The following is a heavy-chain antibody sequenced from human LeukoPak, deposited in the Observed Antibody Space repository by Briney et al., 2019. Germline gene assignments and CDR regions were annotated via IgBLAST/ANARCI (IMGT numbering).Heavy chain of an antibody. V-gene: IGHV4-34*01. CDR2: INHSGST. J-gene: IGHJ5*02. Sequence: SETLSLTCAVYGGSFSGYYWSWIRQPPGKGLEWIGEINHSGSTNYNPSLKSRVTISVDTSKNQFSLKLSSVTAADTAMYYCARDSCRSTSCYNNWFDPWGQGTLVTVSS. CDR3: ARDSCRSTSCYNNWFDP. D-gene: IGHD2-2*02. CDR1: GGSFSGYY.